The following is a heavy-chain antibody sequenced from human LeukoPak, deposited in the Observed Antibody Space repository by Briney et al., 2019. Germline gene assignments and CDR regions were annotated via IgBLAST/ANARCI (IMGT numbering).Heavy chain of an antibody. CDR3: ARALSLRDAFDI. CDR2: INPNSGGT. V-gene: IGHV1-2*06. J-gene: IGHJ3*02. Sequence: ASVKVSCKASGYTFTGYYMHWVRRAPGQGREWMGRINPNSGGTNYAQKFQGRVTMTRDTSISTAYVELSRLRSDDTAVYYCARALSLRDAFDIWGQGTMVTVSS. CDR1: GYTFTGYY. D-gene: IGHD3-16*02.